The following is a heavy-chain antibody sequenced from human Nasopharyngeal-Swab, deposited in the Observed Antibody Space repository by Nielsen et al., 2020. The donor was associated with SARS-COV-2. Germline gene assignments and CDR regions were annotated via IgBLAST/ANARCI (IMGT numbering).Heavy chain of an antibody. CDR1: GFTFSSYS. CDR3: ARDSSSWNLYYYYYGMDV. D-gene: IGHD6-13*01. CDR2: ISSSSSTI. V-gene: IGHV3-48*04. J-gene: IGHJ6*02. Sequence: GESLKISCAASGFTFSSYSMNWVRQAPGKGLEWVSYISSSSSTIYYADSVKGRFTISRDNAKNSLYLQMNSLRAEDTAVYYCARDSSSWNLYYYYYGMDVWGQGTTVTVSS.